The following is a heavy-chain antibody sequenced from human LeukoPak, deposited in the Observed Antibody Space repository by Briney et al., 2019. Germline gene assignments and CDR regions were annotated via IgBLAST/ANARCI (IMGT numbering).Heavy chain of an antibody. Sequence: SETLSLTCTVSGGSISSYYWNWIRQPPGKGLEWIGYIYYSGSTNYNPSLKSRVTISADTSKNQFSLKLSSVTAADTAVYYCARDRGRDGYNYRLDYWGQGTLVTVSS. CDR2: IYYSGST. CDR3: ARDRGRDGYNYRLDY. CDR1: GGSISSYY. J-gene: IGHJ4*02. D-gene: IGHD5-24*01. V-gene: IGHV4-59*01.